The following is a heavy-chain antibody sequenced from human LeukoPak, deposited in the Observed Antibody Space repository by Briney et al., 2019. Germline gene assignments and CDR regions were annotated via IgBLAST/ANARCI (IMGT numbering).Heavy chain of an antibody. Sequence: SETLSLTCAVYGGSFSGYYWSWIRQPPGKGLEWIGEINHSGSTNYNPPLKSRVTISVDTSKNQFSLKLSSVTAADTAVYYCARKRASGFGYWGQGTLVTVSS. J-gene: IGHJ4*02. CDR2: INHSGST. CDR3: ARKRASGFGY. D-gene: IGHD6-25*01. CDR1: GGSFSGYY. V-gene: IGHV4-34*01.